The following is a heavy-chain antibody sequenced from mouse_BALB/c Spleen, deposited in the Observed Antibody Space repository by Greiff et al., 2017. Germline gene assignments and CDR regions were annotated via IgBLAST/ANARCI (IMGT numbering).Heavy chain of an antibody. CDR3: AREGLYYGSSFDY. CDR1: GYTFTSYW. D-gene: IGHD1-1*01. J-gene: IGHJ2*01. Sequence: VQLQQSGAELARPGASVKLSCKASGYTFTSYWMQWVKQRPGQGLEWIGAIYPGDGDTRYTQKFKGKATLTADKSSSTAYMQLSSLASEDSAVYYCAREGLYYGSSFDYWGQGTTLTVSS. CDR2: IYPGDGDT. V-gene: IGHV1-87*01.